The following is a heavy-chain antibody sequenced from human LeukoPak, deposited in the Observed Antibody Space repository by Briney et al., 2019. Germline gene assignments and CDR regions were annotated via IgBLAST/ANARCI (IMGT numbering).Heavy chain of an antibody. CDR1: GFTFSSYA. V-gene: IGHV3-30-3*01. Sequence: GRSLRLSCAASGFTFSSYAMHWVRQAPGKGLEWVAVISYDGSNKYYADSVKGRFTISRDNSKNTLYLQMNSLRAEDTAVYYCARDGYYYDSSGIPGWWGQGTLVTVSS. J-gene: IGHJ4*02. CDR2: ISYDGSNK. CDR3: ARDGYYYDSSGIPGW. D-gene: IGHD3-22*01.